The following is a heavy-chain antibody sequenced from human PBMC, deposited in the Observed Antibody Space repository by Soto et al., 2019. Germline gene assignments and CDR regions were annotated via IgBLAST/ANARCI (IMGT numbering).Heavy chain of an antibody. Sequence: ASVKVSCKVSGCTLTELSMHWVRQAPGKGLEWMGGFDPEDGETIYAQKLQGRVTMTEDTSTGTAYMELSSLRSEDTAVYYCATLDYGEVDPWGQGTLVTVSS. J-gene: IGHJ5*02. D-gene: IGHD4-17*01. CDR3: ATLDYGEVDP. CDR2: FDPEDGET. CDR1: GCTLTELS. V-gene: IGHV1-24*01.